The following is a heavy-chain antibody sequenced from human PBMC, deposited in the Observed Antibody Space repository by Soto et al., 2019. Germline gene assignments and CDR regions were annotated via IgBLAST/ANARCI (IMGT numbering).Heavy chain of an antibody. CDR1: GFTVSNYY. Sequence: EVQLVETGGGLIQPGGSLRLSCAASGFTVSNYYMSWVRQAPGKGLEWVSLIYSGGSTFYADSVKGRFTISRDNSKNTLFLQMNSLTAEDTAVYFCATYTSLDYWGQGTLVTVSS. CDR2: IYSGGST. J-gene: IGHJ4*02. V-gene: IGHV3-53*02. CDR3: ATYTSLDY. D-gene: IGHD2-2*02.